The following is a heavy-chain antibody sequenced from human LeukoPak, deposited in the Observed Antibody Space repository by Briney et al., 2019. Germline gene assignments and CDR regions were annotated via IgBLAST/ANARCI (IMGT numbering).Heavy chain of an antibody. CDR3: ARVSSPLQYNWFDP. V-gene: IGHV1-2*06. Sequence: ASVKVSCKASGYTFTSYYMRWVRQAPGQGLEWMGRINPNSGGTNYAQKFQGRVTMTRDTSISTAYMELSRLRSDDTAVYYCARVSSPLQYNWFDPWGQGTLVTVSS. CDR2: INPNSGGT. CDR1: GYTFTSYY. D-gene: IGHD1-14*01. J-gene: IGHJ5*02.